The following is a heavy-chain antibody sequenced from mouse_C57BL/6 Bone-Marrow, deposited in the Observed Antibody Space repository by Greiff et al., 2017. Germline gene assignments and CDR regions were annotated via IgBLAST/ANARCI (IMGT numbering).Heavy chain of an antibody. J-gene: IGHJ4*01. CDR2: IWRGGST. CDR3: AKFDAMDY. V-gene: IGHV2-5*01. CDR1: GFSLTSYG. Sequence: QVQLQQSGPDLVKPSQCLSITCTVSGFSLTSYGVHWVRQSPGKGLEWLGVIWRGGSTDYNEAFMSSLSITKDNSKSQSFFKMNSLHADDTAIYYCAKFDAMDYCDQGTSVTVS.